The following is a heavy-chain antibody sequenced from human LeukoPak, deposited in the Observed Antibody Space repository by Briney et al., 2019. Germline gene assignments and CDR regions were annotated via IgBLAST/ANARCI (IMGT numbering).Heavy chain of an antibody. V-gene: IGHV3-48*03. CDR2: IGTGGSDI. J-gene: IGHJ4*02. CDR1: GFPFSNYE. Sequence: GRSLRLSCAASGFPFSNYEMMWVRQAPGKGLEWVSYIGTGGSDIQYADSVKGRFTISRDDSKTSLSLQMNSLRAEDTAVYYCARALSYSYGSMDFWGQGTLVIVSS. D-gene: IGHD5-18*01. CDR3: ARALSYSYGSMDF.